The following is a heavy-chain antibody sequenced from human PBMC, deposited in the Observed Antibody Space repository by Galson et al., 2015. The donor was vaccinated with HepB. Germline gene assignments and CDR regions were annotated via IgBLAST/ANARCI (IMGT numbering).Heavy chain of an antibody. Sequence: SLRLSCAASGFTFSSYAMHWVRQAPGKGLEWVANIKQDGSETYYVDSVKGRFTISRDNAENSLYLQMNSLRAEDTAVYYCARGLGSNYGGGDYWGQGTLVTVSS. V-gene: IGHV3-7*01. D-gene: IGHD4-11*01. CDR3: ARGLGSNYGGGDY. CDR2: IKQDGSET. J-gene: IGHJ4*02. CDR1: GFTFSSYA.